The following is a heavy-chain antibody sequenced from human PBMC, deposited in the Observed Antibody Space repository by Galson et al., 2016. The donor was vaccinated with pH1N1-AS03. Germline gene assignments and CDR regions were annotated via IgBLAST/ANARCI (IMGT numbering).Heavy chain of an antibody. J-gene: IGHJ5*02. CDR2: IYWTDDE. V-gene: IGHV2-5*01. Sequence: PALVKPTQSLTLTCTFSGFSLRTRGMGVGWIRQSPGEALEWLALIYWTDDERYNPSLKNRLTIAKDAAKNQVVLTITNMDPVDTATYYFAHGILANYDFWSGPFNWFDPWGQGILVTVSS. D-gene: IGHD3-3*01. CDR3: AHGILANYDFWSGPFNWFDP. CDR1: GFSLRTRGMG.